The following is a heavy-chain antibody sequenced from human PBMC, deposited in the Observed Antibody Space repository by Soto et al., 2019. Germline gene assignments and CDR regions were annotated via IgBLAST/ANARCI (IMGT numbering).Heavy chain of an antibody. D-gene: IGHD3-10*01. CDR2: IYYSGST. V-gene: IGHV4-39*01. CDR3: ARQSSLVGEGYFDY. J-gene: IGHJ4*02. Sequence: SETLSLTCTVSGGSISSSSYYWGWIRQPPGKGLEWIGSIYYSGSTYYNPSLKSRVTISVDTSKNQFSLKLSSVTAADTAVYYCARQSSLVGEGYFDYWGQGTLVTVSS. CDR1: GGSISSSSYY.